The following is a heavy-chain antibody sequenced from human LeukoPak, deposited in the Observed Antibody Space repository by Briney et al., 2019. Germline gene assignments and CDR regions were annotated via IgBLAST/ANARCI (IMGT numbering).Heavy chain of an antibody. D-gene: IGHD4-17*01. CDR3: ARLPLGDYGDRYAFDI. J-gene: IGHJ3*02. CDR2: IYYSGST. Sequence: SETLSLTCTVSGGSISSYYWSWIRQPPGKGLEWIGYIYYSGSTNYNPSLKSRVTISVDTSKNQFSLKLSSVAAADTAVYYCARLPLGDYGDRYAFDIWGQGTMVTVSS. CDR1: GGSISSYY. V-gene: IGHV4-59*08.